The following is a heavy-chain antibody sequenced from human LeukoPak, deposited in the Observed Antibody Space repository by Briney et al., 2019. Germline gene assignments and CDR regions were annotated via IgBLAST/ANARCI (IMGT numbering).Heavy chain of an antibody. V-gene: IGHV3-30*02. CDR3: AAVVTRLLDTSNGAFDI. D-gene: IGHD4-23*01. CDR2: IWYDGSNK. CDR1: GFTFSSYG. Sequence: PGGSLRLSCAASGFTFSSYGMHWVRQAPGKGLEWVAVIWYDGSNKYYADSVKGRFTISRDNSKNTLYLQMNSLRAEDTAVYYCAAVVTRLLDTSNGAFDIWGQGTMVTVSS. J-gene: IGHJ3*02.